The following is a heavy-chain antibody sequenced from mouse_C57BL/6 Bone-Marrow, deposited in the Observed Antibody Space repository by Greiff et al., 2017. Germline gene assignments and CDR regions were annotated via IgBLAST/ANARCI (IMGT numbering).Heavy chain of an antibody. CDR3: ARPIDSSGYYWFAY. CDR2: IHPNSGST. J-gene: IGHJ3*01. CDR1: GYTFTSYW. V-gene: IGHV1-64*01. D-gene: IGHD3-2*02. Sequence: QVQLQQPGAELVKPGASVKLSCKASGYTFTSYWMHWVKQRPGQGLEWIGMIHPNSGSTNYNEKFKGKATLTADKSSSTAYMQLNSLTSEDSAVYFCARPIDSSGYYWFAYWGQGTLVTVSA.